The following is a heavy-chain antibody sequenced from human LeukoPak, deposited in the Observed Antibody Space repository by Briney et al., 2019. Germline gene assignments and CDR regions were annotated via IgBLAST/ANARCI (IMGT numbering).Heavy chain of an antibody. CDR1: GFTVSSNY. CDR2: IYSCGST. Sequence: GGSLRLSCAASGFTVSSNYMSWVRQAPGKGLEWVSVIYSCGSTYYADSVKGRFTISRHNSKNTLYLQMNSLRAEDTAVYYCARGSNYYDSSGYYRTQYFQHSGQGTLVTVSS. CDR3: ARGSNYYDSSGYYRTQYFQH. V-gene: IGHV3-53*04. D-gene: IGHD3-22*01. J-gene: IGHJ1*01.